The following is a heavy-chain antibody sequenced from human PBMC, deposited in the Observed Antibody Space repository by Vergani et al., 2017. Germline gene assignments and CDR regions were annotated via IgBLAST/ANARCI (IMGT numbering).Heavy chain of an antibody. D-gene: IGHD2-2*01. CDR1: GGSISSGGYY. Sequence: QVQLQESGPGLVKPSQTLSLTCTVSGGSISSGGYYWSWIRQHPGKGLEWIGYIYYSGSTYYNPSLKSRVTISVDRSKNQFSLKLSSVTAADTAVYYCARAWTAASDAFDIWGQGTMVTVSS. V-gene: IGHV4-31*03. J-gene: IGHJ3*02. CDR2: IYYSGST. CDR3: ARAWTAASDAFDI.